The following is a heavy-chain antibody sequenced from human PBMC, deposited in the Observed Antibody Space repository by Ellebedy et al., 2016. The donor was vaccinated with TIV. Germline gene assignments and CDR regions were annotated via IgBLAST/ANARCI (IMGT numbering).Heavy chain of an antibody. CDR2: VSGGSADT. CDR1: GFAFSSFA. V-gene: IGHV3-23*01. J-gene: IGHJ6*02. CDR3: AKDPKSVGHYYGWDV. Sequence: GESLKISCAASGFAFSSFAMTWVRQAPGKGLEWVSVVSGGSADTHYADSVKGRFTISRDNSKNTLYLQMNSLRGEDTALYYCAKDPKSVGHYYGWDVWGQGTTVTVSS. D-gene: IGHD4-23*01.